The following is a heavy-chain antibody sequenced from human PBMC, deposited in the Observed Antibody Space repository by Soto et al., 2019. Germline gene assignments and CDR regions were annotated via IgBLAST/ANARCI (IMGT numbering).Heavy chain of an antibody. J-gene: IGHJ4*02. D-gene: IGHD3-3*01. V-gene: IGHV3-23*01. Sequence: GGSLRLSCAASGFTFSSYAMSWVRQAPGKGLEWVSAISGSGGSTYYADSVKGRFTISGDNSKNTLYLQMNSLRAEDTAVYYCAKVPDYDFWSGYYTGGALDYWGQGTLVTVSS. CDR3: AKVPDYDFWSGYYTGGALDY. CDR1: GFTFSSYA. CDR2: ISGSGGST.